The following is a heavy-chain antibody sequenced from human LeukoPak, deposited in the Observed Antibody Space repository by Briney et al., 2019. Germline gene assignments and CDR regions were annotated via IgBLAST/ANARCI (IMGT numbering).Heavy chain of an antibody. D-gene: IGHD6-13*01. J-gene: IGHJ5*02. V-gene: IGHV1-18*01. CDR3: ARDLVPDSSSWHSWFDP. Sequence: GASVKVSCKASGYTFTSYGISWVRQAPGQGLEWMGWISAYNGNTNYAQKFQGRVTITADESTSTAYMELSSLRSEDTAVYYCARDLVPDSSSWHSWFDPWGQGTLVTVSS. CDR2: ISAYNGNT. CDR1: GYTFTSYG.